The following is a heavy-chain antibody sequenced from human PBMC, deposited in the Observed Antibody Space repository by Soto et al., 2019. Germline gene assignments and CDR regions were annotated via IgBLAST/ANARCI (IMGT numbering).Heavy chain of an antibody. Sequence: PSQTLSLTCTVSGGSISSGGYYWSWIRQHPGKGLEWIGYIYYSGSTYYNPSLKSRVTISVDTSKNQFSLKLSSVTAADTAVYYCARDNLYDSSGPLRWFDTWGQGTLVTVSA. D-gene: IGHD3-22*01. CDR3: ARDNLYDSSGPLRWFDT. CDR2: IYYSGST. J-gene: IGHJ5*02. V-gene: IGHV4-31*03. CDR1: GGSISSGGYY.